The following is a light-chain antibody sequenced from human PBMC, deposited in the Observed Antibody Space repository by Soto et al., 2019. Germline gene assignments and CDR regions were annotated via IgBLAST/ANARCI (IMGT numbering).Light chain of an antibody. J-gene: IGKJ2*01. V-gene: IGKV3-11*01. CDR2: DAS. CDR1: QSVSSY. CDR3: QRRGNWPPYT. Sequence: EIVLTQSPATLSLSPGERATLSCRASQSVSSYLAWYQQKPGQAPRLLIYDASNRATGIPARFSGSGAETDFTLTISGLEPEDFAVYYCQRRGNWPPYTFGQGTKLAIK.